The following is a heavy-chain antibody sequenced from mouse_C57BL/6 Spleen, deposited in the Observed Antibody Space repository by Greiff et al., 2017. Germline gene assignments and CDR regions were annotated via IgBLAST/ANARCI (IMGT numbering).Heavy chain of an antibody. CDR3: ARYDYDRGDYYAMDY. D-gene: IGHD2-4*01. CDR1: GYAFSSPW. J-gene: IGHJ4*01. CDR2: IYPGDGDT. Sequence: QVQLQQSGPELVKPGASVKISCKASGYAFSSPWMNWVKQRPGKGLEWIGRIYPGDGDTNYNGKFKGKATLTADKSSSTAYMQLSSLTSEDSAVYFCARYDYDRGDYYAMDYWGQGTSVTVSS. V-gene: IGHV1-82*01.